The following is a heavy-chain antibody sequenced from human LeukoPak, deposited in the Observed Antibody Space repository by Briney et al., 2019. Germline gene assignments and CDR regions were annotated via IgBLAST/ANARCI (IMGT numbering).Heavy chain of an antibody. J-gene: IGHJ4*02. V-gene: IGHV3-9*01. D-gene: IGHD6-13*01. Sequence: GGSLRLSCAASGFTFDDYAMHWVRQAPGKGLEWVSGISWNSGSIGYADSVRGRFTISRDSAKNSLYLQMNSLRPEDTALYYCAKDIYSSNWYYFDSWGQGTLVTVSS. CDR2: ISWNSGSI. CDR3: AKDIYSSNWYYFDS. CDR1: GFTFDDYA.